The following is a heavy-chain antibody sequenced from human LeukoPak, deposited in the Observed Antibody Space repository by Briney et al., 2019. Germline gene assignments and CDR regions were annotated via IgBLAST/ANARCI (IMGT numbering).Heavy chain of an antibody. CDR2: INPSGGST. CDR1: GYTFTSYY. CDR3: ARGGSIVGATVIFDY. D-gene: IGHD1-26*01. J-gene: IGHJ4*02. Sequence: ASVKVSCKASGYTFTSYYVHWVRQAPGQGLEWMGIINPSGGSTSYAQKFQGRVTMTRDTSTSTVHMELSSLRSEDTAVYYCARGGSIVGATVIFDYWGQGTLVIVSS. V-gene: IGHV1-46*01.